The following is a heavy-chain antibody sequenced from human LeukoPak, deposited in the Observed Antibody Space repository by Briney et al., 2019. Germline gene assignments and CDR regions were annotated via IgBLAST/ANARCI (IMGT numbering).Heavy chain of an antibody. CDR3: ARVVGAENFDI. V-gene: IGHV3-7*01. CDR2: MKQDGSEK. CDR1: GFTFSSYW. D-gene: IGHD1-26*01. J-gene: IGHJ3*02. Sequence: GGSLRLSCVASGFTFSSYWMSWVRQAPGKGLEWVANMKQDGSEKYYVDSVKGRFTVSRDNAKNSLYLQMNSLRAEDTAVYYCARVVGAENFDIWGQGTMVTVSS.